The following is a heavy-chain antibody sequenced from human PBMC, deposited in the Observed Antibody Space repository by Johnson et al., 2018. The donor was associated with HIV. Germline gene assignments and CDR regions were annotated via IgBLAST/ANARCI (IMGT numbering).Heavy chain of an antibody. D-gene: IGHD2-15*01. CDR1: GFTVSSNY. CDR2: IYSGGTT. Sequence: EVQVVESGGGLVQPGGSLRLSCAASGFTVSSNYMSWVRKAPGQGLEWVSVIYSGGTTYYADSVKGRFTISRDNSKNTLYLQMNSLRSEDTAVYYCAREGVEGAFDIWGQGTMVTVSS. V-gene: IGHV3-66*02. J-gene: IGHJ3*02. CDR3: AREGVEGAFDI.